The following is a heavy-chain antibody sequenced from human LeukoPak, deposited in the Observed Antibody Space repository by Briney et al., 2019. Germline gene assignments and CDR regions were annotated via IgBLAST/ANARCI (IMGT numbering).Heavy chain of an antibody. Sequence: ASVKVSCKASGGTFSSYAISWVRQAPGQGLEWMGRIIPILGIANYAQKFQGRVTITADKSTSTAYMKLSSLRSEDTAVYYCARDLYSDDAFDIWGQGTMVTVSS. CDR2: IIPILGIA. CDR3: ARDLYSDDAFDI. D-gene: IGHD4-11*01. V-gene: IGHV1-69*04. J-gene: IGHJ3*02. CDR1: GGTFSSYA.